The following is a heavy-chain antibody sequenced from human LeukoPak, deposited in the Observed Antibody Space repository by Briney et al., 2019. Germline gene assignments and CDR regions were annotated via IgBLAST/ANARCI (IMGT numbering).Heavy chain of an antibody. D-gene: IGHD3-10*01. CDR2: ISYDGSNK. J-gene: IGHJ4*02. CDR3: AKESMVRGVTHPFDY. V-gene: IGHV3-30-3*01. CDR1: GFTFSSYA. Sequence: GGSLRLSCAASGFTFSSYAMHWVRQAPGKGLEWVAVISYDGSNKYYADSVKGRFTISRDNSKNTLYLQMNSLRAEDTAVYYCAKESMVRGVTHPFDYWGQGTLVTVSS.